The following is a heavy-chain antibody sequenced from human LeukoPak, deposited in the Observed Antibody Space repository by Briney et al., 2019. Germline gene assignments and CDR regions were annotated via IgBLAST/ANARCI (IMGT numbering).Heavy chain of an antibody. CDR2: IYYSGST. J-gene: IGHJ4*02. CDR1: GGSISSSSYY. D-gene: IGHD3-22*01. V-gene: IGHV4-39*02. CDR3: ARDGYYYDSRDGYFDY. Sequence: PSETLSLTCTVSGGSISSSSYYWGWIRQPPGKGLEWIGSIYYSGSTYYNPSLKSRVTISVDTSKNQFSLKLSSVTAADTAVYYCARDGYYYDSRDGYFDYWGQGTLVTVSS.